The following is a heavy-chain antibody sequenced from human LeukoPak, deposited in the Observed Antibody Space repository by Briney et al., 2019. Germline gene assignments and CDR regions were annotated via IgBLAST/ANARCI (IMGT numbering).Heavy chain of an antibody. CDR1: GFTFSSYS. Sequence: GGSLRLSCAASGFTFSSYSMDWVGQAPGKGLEWVADMKQDGSEKYYVDSVKGRFTISRDNAKNSLYLQMNSLRAEDTAVYYCARDWGYCSSTSCYKTLYYYYYGMDVWGQGTTVTVSS. J-gene: IGHJ6*02. V-gene: IGHV3-7*01. CDR3: ARDWGYCSSTSCYKTLYYYYYGMDV. D-gene: IGHD2-2*02. CDR2: MKQDGSEK.